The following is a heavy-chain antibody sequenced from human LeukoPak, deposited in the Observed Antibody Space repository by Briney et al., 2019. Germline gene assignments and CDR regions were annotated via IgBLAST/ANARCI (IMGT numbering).Heavy chain of an antibody. CDR2: INHSGST. Sequence: SETLSLTCAVYGGSFSGYYWSWIRQPPGKGLEWIGEINHSGSTNYNPSLKSRVTISVDTSKNQFSLKLSSVTAADTAVYYCARARRRFDPWGQGTLVTVSS. CDR3: ARARRRFDP. V-gene: IGHV4-34*01. J-gene: IGHJ5*02. CDR1: GGSFSGYY.